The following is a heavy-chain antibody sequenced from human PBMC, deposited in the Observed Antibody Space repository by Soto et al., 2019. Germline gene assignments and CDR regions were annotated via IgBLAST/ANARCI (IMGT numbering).Heavy chain of an antibody. Sequence: SETLSLTCKVSGGAIDRGGYYWCWIRQHPGKGLESIGHIYYTGSAYYKPSLKSRVSMSIDTSQNQFSLELISVTAADTAVYYCARVGTSYARRGLDVWGQGTTVTVSS. V-gene: IGHV4-31*03. CDR2: IYYTGSA. CDR3: ARVGTSYARRGLDV. J-gene: IGHJ6*02. D-gene: IGHD7-27*01. CDR1: GGAIDRGGYY.